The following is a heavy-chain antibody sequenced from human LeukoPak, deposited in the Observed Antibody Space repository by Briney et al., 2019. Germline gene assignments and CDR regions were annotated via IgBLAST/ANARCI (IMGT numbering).Heavy chain of an antibody. Sequence: PGRSLRLSCAASGFTFDDYAMHWVRQAPWKGLEWVSGISWNSGSIGYADSVKGRFTISRDNAKNSLYLQMNSLRAEDTALYYCAKDPTVTTFNHYYFDYWGQGALVTVSS. CDR2: ISWNSGSI. J-gene: IGHJ4*02. V-gene: IGHV3-9*01. CDR1: GFTFDDYA. CDR3: AKDPTVTTFNHYYFDY. D-gene: IGHD4-17*01.